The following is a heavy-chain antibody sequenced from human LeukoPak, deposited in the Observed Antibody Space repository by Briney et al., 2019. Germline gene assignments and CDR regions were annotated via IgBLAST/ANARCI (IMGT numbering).Heavy chain of an antibody. CDR3: ARGRAGQLLFDY. CDR1: GGTFSSYA. V-gene: IGHV1-69*01. CDR2: IIPIFGTA. D-gene: IGHD2-2*01. J-gene: IGHJ4*02. Sequence: SVKVSCKASGGTFSSYAISWVRQAPGQGLEWMGGIIPIFGTANYAQKFQGRVTITADESTSTAYTELSSLRSEDTAVYYCARGRAGQLLFDYWGQGTLVTVSS.